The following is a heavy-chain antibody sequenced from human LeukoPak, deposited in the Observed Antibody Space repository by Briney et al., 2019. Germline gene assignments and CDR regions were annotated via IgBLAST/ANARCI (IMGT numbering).Heavy chain of an antibody. CDR2: IIPIFGTA. CDR3: ATDTDRELDFDY. J-gene: IGHJ4*02. CDR1: GGTFSTYA. D-gene: IGHD1-26*01. V-gene: IGHV1-69*06. Sequence: WASVKVSCKASGGTFSTYAISWVRQAPGQGLEWMGGIIPIFGTANYAQKFQGRVTMTEDTSTDTAYMELSSLRSEDTAVYYCATDTDRELDFDYWGQGTLVTVSS.